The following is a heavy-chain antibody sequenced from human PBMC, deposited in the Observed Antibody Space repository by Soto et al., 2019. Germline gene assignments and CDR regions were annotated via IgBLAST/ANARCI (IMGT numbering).Heavy chain of an antibody. CDR3: ARGSSSWYVAGEIDY. CDR2: INHSGST. D-gene: IGHD6-13*01. CDR1: GGSFSGDY. Sequence: SETLSLTCAVYGGSFSGDYWSWIRQPPGKGLEWIGEINHSGSTNYNPSLKSRVTISVDTSKNQFSLKLSSVTAADTAVYYCARGSSSWYVAGEIDYWGQGTLVTVSS. V-gene: IGHV4-34*01. J-gene: IGHJ4*02.